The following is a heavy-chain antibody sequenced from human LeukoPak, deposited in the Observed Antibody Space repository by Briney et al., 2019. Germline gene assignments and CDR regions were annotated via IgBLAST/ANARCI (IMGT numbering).Heavy chain of an antibody. CDR2: ISSSSNYI. CDR3: ARCPDILPRKGRDV. CDR1: GFIFSSYS. Sequence: GGSLRLSCVASGFIFSSYSMNWVRQAPGKGLEWVSSISSSSNYIYYADSVKGRFTISRDNAKNSLYLQMNSLRAEDTAVYYCARCPDILPRKGRDVWGQGTTVTVSS. V-gene: IGHV3-21*01. J-gene: IGHJ6*02. D-gene: IGHD3-10*01.